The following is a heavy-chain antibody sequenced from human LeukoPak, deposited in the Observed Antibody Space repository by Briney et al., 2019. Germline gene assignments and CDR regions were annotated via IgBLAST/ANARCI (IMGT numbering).Heavy chain of an antibody. CDR1: GFNFEDYG. J-gene: IGHJ6*04. V-gene: IGHV3-48*03. CDR2: ISSSGSTI. CDR3: AELGITMIGGV. D-gene: IGHD3-10*02. Sequence: GGSLRLSCAASGFNFEDYGMSWVRQAPGKGLEWVSYISSSGSTIYHADSVKGRFTISRDNAKNSLYLQMNSLRAEDTAVYYCAELGITMIGGVWGKGTTVTISS.